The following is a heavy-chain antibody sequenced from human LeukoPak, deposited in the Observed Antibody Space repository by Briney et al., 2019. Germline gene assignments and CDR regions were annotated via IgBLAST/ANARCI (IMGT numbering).Heavy chain of an antibody. D-gene: IGHD6-13*01. Sequence: SETLSLTCAVYGGSFSDYYWSWIRQPPGKGLEWIGQINHRGGTSYNPSLKSRLTISVDTSKNQFSLKLSSVTAADTAVYYCARAPPYSSSWYDGWGQGTLVTVSS. J-gene: IGHJ5*02. CDR3: ARAPPYSSSWYDG. CDR1: GGSFSDYY. CDR2: INHRGGT. V-gene: IGHV4-34*01.